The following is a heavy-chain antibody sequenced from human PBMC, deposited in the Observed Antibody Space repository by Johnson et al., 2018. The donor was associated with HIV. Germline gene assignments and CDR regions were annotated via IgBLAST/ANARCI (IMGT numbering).Heavy chain of an antibody. CDR2: IYSGGST. V-gene: IGHV3-66*01. CDR3: ARDGESQQLPLGDAFDV. J-gene: IGHJ3*01. CDR1: GFSVSNNY. Sequence: VQLVESGGGVVQPGRSLRLSCAASGFSVSNNYMNWVRQAPGKGLEWVSVIYSGGSTYYADSVRGRFTISRDNSRNTLYLQMSSLRAEDTAMYYCARDGESQQLPLGDAFDVWGQGTMVTVSS. D-gene: IGHD6-13*01.